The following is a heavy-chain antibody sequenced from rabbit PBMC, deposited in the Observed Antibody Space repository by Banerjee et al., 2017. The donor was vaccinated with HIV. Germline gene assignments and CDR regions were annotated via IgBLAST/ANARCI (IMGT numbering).Heavy chain of an antibody. CDR1: GFDFSSYG. CDR2: IDPVFGST. D-gene: IGHD4-1*01. J-gene: IGHJ4*01. Sequence: QEQLVESGGGLVQPGGSLKLSCKASGFDFSSYGVSWVRQAPGKGLEWIGYIDPVFGSTLYADWVNGRFTISSHNAQNTLYLQLNSLAAADTATYFCARVHTSGWGLEYFNLWGPGTLVTVS. V-gene: IGHV1S47*01. CDR3: ARVHTSGWGLEYFNL.